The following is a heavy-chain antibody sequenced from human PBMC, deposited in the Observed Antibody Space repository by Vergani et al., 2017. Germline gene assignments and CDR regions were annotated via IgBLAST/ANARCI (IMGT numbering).Heavy chain of an antibody. J-gene: IGHJ4*02. V-gene: IGHV1-69*02. Sequence: QVQLVQSGAEVKKPGSSVKVSCKASGGTFSSYTISWVRQAPGQGLEWMGRIIPILGIANYAQKFQGRVTITADKSTSTAYMELSSLRSEDTAVYYCATWGWLQLVRVEAYYFDYWGQGTLVTVSS. D-gene: IGHD5-24*01. CDR3: ATWGWLQLVRVEAYYFDY. CDR1: GGTFSSYT. CDR2: IIPILGIA.